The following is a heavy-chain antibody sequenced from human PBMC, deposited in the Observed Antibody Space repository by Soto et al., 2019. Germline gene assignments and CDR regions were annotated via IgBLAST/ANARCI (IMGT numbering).Heavy chain of an antibody. CDR1: GGTFSSYA. D-gene: IGHD2-8*02. J-gene: IGHJ4*02. Sequence: SVKVSCKASGGTFSSYAISWVRQAPGQGLEWMGGIIPIFGTANYAQKFQGRVTITADESTSTAYMELSSLRSEDTAVYYCARESTGGSYFDYWGQGTLVTVSS. CDR3: ARESTGGSYFDY. CDR2: IIPIFGTA. V-gene: IGHV1-69*13.